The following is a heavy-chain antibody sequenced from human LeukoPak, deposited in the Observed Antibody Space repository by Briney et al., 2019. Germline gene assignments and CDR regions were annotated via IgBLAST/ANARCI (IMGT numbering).Heavy chain of an antibody. D-gene: IGHD3-10*02. J-gene: IGHJ6*02. V-gene: IGHV4-31*03. Sequence: PSETLSLTCTVSGGSISTGGYYWSWIRQHPGKGLEWIGYIYYSGTTYYNPSLKSRVTISVDTSQNQFSLKLSSVTAADTAVYYCASLPVRGNYYYYGMDVWGQGTTVTVSS. CDR3: ASLPVRGNYYYYGMDV. CDR1: GGSISTGGYY. CDR2: IYYSGTT.